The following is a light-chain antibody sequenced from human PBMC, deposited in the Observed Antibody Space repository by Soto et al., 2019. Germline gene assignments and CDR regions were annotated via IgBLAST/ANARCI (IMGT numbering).Light chain of an antibody. V-gene: IGLV4-69*01. CDR1: SGHSSYA. J-gene: IGLJ3*02. Sequence: QPVLTQSPSASASLGASVNLTCTLSSGHSSYAIACHQQQPEKGPRYLMKLNSDGSHSKGDGIPDRFSGSSSGAERYLTISSLQSEDEADYYCQTWGTGGVFGGGTKLTVL. CDR3: QTWGTGGV. CDR2: LNSDGSH.